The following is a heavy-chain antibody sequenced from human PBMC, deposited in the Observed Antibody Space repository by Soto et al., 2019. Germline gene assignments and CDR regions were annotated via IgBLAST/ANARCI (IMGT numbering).Heavy chain of an antibody. CDR1: GYTFTSYA. CDR2: INAGNGNT. D-gene: IGHD2-21*02. V-gene: IGHV1-3*05. CDR3: ARVYQTEVTYDAFDI. J-gene: IGHJ3*02. Sequence: QVQLVQSGAEEKKPGASVKVSCKASGYTFTSYAMHWVRQAPGQRLEWMGWINAGNGNTKYSQKFQGRVTITRDTYASTAYMELSSLRAEDTAVYYCARVYQTEVTYDAFDIWGQGTMVTVSS.